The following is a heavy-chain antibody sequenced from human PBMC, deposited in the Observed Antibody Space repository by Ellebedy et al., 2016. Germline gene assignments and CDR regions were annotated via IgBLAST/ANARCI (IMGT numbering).Heavy chain of an antibody. Sequence: GESLKISXAASGFTFSSYSMNWVRQAPGKGLEWVSSISSSSSYIYYADSVKGRFTISRDNAKNSLYLQMNSLRAEDTAVYYCASWGPVVGYSGYDSPWGQGTMVTVSS. D-gene: IGHD5-12*01. CDR3: ASWGPVVGYSGYDSP. CDR2: ISSSSSYI. J-gene: IGHJ3*01. V-gene: IGHV3-21*01. CDR1: GFTFSSYS.